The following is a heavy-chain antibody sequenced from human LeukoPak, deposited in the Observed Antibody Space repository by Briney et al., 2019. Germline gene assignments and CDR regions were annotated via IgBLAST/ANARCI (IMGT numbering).Heavy chain of an antibody. CDR2: ISYSGSA. V-gene: IGHV4-61*01. J-gene: IGHJ5*02. Sequence: QSSETLSLTCTVSGGSVSSGLNKWSWIRQPPGKGLEWIGDISYSGSATYNPSLRSRVTISVDTSTNQFSLTLGSVTAADTAVYDCATETECSGGTCYSYGWFDPWGQGTQVIVSS. CDR3: ATETECSGGTCYSYGWFDP. CDR1: GGSVSSGLNK. D-gene: IGHD2-15*01.